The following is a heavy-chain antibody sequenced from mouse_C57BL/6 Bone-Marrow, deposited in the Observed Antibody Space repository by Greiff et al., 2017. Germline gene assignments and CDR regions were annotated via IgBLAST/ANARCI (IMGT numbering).Heavy chain of an antibody. CDR2: IDPENGDT. V-gene: IGHV14-4*01. Sequence: VQLQQSGAELVRPGASVKLSCTASGFNIKDDYMHWVKQRPEQGLEWIGCIDPENGDTDYASKFQGKATITADTSSNTAYLQLSSLTSEDTAVYYCTTSDSNYRAWFAYRRQGTLVTVSA. D-gene: IGHD2-5*01. J-gene: IGHJ3*01. CDR3: TTSDSNYRAWFAY. CDR1: GFNIKDDY.